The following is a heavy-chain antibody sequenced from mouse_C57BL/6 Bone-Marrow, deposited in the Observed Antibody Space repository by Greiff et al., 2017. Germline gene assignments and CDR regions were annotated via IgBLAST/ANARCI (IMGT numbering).Heavy chain of an antibody. J-gene: IGHJ3*01. CDR1: GYTFTGYW. CDR3: ARGGNGEVNLRGRLAD. V-gene: IGHV1-9*01. Sequence: QVQLQQSGAELMKPGASVKLSCKATGYTFTGYWIEWVKQRPGHGLEWIGEILPGSGSTNYNAKFKGKATFPADTSSNTSYMQLSSLTTEDSAIYYWARGGNGEVNLRGRLADGGQGTLVKVSA. D-gene: IGHD1-1*02. CDR2: ILPGSGST.